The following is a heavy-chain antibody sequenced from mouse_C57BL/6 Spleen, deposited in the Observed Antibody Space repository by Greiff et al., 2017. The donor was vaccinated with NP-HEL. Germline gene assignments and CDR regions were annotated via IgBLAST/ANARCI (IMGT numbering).Heavy chain of an antibody. CDR1: GFNIKDDY. Sequence: EVQLQQSGAELVRPGASVKLSCTASGFNIKDDYMHWVKQRPEQGLEWIGWIDPENGDTEYASKFQGKATITADTSSNTAYLQLSSLTSEDTAVYYCTKRDVTRHWGQGTLVTVSA. V-gene: IGHV14-4*01. CDR2: IDPENGDT. CDR3: TKRDVTRH. J-gene: IGHJ3*01.